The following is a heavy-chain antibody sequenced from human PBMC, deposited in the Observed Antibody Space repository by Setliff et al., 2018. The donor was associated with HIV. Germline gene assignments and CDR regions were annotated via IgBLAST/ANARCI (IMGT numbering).Heavy chain of an antibody. D-gene: IGHD5-12*01. Sequence: SETLSLTCAVSGGSISSSNWWSWVRQPPGKGLEWIGEIYHSGSTYYNPSLKSRVTISVDTSKNQFSLKLRSVTAADTAVYYCARGPLGGYDSNWYFDLWGRGTLVTVSS. CDR2: IYHSGST. CDR1: GGSISSSNW. CDR3: ARGPLGGYDSNWYFDL. V-gene: IGHV4-4*02. J-gene: IGHJ2*01.